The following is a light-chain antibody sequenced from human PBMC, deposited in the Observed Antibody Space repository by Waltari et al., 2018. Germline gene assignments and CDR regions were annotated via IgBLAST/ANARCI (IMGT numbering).Light chain of an antibody. V-gene: IGLV2-14*03. CDR2: DVS. J-gene: IGLJ3*02. CDR1: SSDVGAYNY. Sequence: QSALTQPASVSGAPGQSITISCTGTSSDVGAYNYVSWYQQYPGKAPKFMIYDVSRRPSGVTSRFSGSKSGNTASLTISGLQAEDEADHYCSSYTSTNTLVFGGGTKLTVL. CDR3: SSYTSTNTLV.